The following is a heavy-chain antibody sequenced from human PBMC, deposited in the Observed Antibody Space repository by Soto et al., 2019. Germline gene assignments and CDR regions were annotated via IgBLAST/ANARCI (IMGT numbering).Heavy chain of an antibody. Sequence: SETLSLTCTVSGGSISSSSYYWGWIRQPPGKGLEWIGSIYYSGSTYYNPSLKSRVTISVDTSKNQFSLKLSSVTAADTAVYYCARHFEYYDFWSGAITGMDVWGKGTTVTVSS. V-gene: IGHV4-39*01. J-gene: IGHJ6*03. CDR1: GGSISSSSYY. CDR2: IYYSGST. CDR3: ARHFEYYDFWSGAITGMDV. D-gene: IGHD3-3*01.